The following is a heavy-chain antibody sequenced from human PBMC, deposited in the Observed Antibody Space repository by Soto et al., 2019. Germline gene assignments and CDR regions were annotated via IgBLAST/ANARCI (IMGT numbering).Heavy chain of an antibody. D-gene: IGHD6-19*01. CDR3: ARDPIAVAPSGDYYYYYYGMDV. Sequence: GASVKVSCKASGYTFTSYAMHWVRQAPGQRLEWMGWINAGNGNTKYSQKFQGRVTITRDTSASTAYMELSSLRSEDTAVYYCARDPIAVAPSGDYYYYYYGMDVWGQGTTVTVSS. V-gene: IGHV1-3*01. CDR2: INAGNGNT. J-gene: IGHJ6*02. CDR1: GYTFTSYA.